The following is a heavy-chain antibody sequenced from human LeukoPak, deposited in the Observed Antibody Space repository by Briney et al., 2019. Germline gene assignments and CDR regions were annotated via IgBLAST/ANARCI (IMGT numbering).Heavy chain of an antibody. CDR3: ARTISLGDIVVVPAAIAEEEEANWFDP. Sequence: SENLSFNCSVSGGSISTFYWSWLRQPPGKGLEWIGYIYYSGSTNYNPSLKSRVTISVDTSKNQFSLKLISVPAADTAVYYCARTISLGDIVVVPAAIAEEEEANWFDPWGQGTLVTVSS. CDR2: IYYSGST. J-gene: IGHJ5*02. V-gene: IGHV4-59*01. CDR1: GGSISTFY. D-gene: IGHD2-2*01.